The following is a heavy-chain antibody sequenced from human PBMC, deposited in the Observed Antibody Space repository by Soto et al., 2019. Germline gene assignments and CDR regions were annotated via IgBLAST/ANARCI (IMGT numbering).Heavy chain of an antibody. J-gene: IGHJ3*02. CDR1: GFTFSDYY. Sequence: PGGSLRLSCAASGFTFSDYYMSWIRQAPGKWLAWVSYISSSGCTIYYADSVKGRFTISRDNSKNSLYLQMNSLRAEDTAVYYCARDNCSSTSCYTVLGAFDIWGQGTMVTVSS. CDR2: ISSSGCTI. D-gene: IGHD2-2*02. V-gene: IGHV3-11*01. CDR3: ARDNCSSTSCYTVLGAFDI.